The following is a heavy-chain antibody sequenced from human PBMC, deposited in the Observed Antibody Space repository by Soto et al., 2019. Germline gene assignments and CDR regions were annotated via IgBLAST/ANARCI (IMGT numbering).Heavy chain of an antibody. CDR1: GSTFSSSG. CDR3: ARDGPHFDVDV. CDR2: HSNDGITK. V-gene: IGHV3-30*03. J-gene: IGHJ6*02. Sequence: QLVESGGGVVQPGRSQRLSCAASGSTFSSSGWHWVRQAPGKGLEWVAFHSNDGITKNYADSVKGRFTISRDNSKNTVFLQIDSLRGDDTAVYYCARDGPHFDVDVWGQGTTVTVS. D-gene: IGHD3-9*01.